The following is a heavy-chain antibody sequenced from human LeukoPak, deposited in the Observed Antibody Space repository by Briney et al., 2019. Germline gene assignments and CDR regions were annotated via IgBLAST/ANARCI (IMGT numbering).Heavy chain of an antibody. J-gene: IGHJ3*02. V-gene: IGHV3-20*04. CDR3: ARGSLTLFGVVSKAAFDI. D-gene: IGHD3-3*01. CDR2: ISWNGGST. CDR1: GFTFSSYV. Sequence: GGSLRLSCAASGFTFSSYVMNWVRQAPGKGLEWVSGISWNGGSTDYADSVKGRFTISRDNAKNSLFLQINSLSAEDTAFYYCARGSLTLFGVVSKAAFDIWGQGTMVTVSS.